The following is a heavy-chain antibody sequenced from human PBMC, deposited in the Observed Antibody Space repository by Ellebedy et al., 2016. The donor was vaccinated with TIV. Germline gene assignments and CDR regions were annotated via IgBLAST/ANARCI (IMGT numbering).Heavy chain of an antibody. J-gene: IGHJ5*02. V-gene: IGHV3-49*03. D-gene: IGHD3-22*01. CDR1: GFTFGDYA. CDR2: IRSKAYGGTI. Sequence: GGSLRLSXVGSGFTFGDYAMSWFRQGPGKGLEWVGFIRSKAYGGTIEYAASVKGRFTISRDDSRSIAYLQMNNLKTEDTALYYCTRGPRGYFDSSVPLTWGQGTLVTVSS. CDR3: TRGPRGYFDSSVPLT.